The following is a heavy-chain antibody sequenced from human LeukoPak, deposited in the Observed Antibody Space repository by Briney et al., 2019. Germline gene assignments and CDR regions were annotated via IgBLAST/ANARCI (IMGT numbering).Heavy chain of an antibody. D-gene: IGHD1-26*01. J-gene: IGHJ4*02. V-gene: IGHV4-39*01. CDR3: ARHPTERLVDY. Sequence: PSETLSLTCTVSGGSISSSRYYWGWLRQPPGKGLEWSGSIYYSGSTYYNPSLKSRVTISVDTSKNQFSLKLSPVTAADTAVYSCARHPTERLVDYWGQGTLVTVSS. CDR2: IYYSGST. CDR1: GGSISSSRYY.